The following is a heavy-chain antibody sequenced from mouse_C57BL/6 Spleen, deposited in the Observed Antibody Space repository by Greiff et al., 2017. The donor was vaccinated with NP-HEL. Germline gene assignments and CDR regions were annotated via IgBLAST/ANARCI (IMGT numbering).Heavy chain of an antibody. CDR2: IYPRSGNT. CDR1: GYTFTSYG. D-gene: IGHD1-1*01. V-gene: IGHV1-81*01. Sequence: QVQLKQSGAELARPGASVKLSCKASGYTFTSYGISWVKQRTGQGLEWIGEIYPRSGNTYYNEKFKGKATLTADKSSSTAYMELRSLTSEDSAVYFCARSGKAMDYWGQGTSVTVSS. J-gene: IGHJ4*01. CDR3: ARSGKAMDY.